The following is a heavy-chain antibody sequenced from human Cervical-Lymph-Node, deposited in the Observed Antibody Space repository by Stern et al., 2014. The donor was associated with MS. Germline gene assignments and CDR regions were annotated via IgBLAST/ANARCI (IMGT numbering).Heavy chain of an antibody. J-gene: IGHJ5*02. V-gene: IGHV3-23*04. CDR1: GFAFRNFA. CDR3: GKDLHYWSADA. Sequence: EVQLEESGGGLVQPGGSLRLSFVASGFAFRNFAMTWVRQAPGKGLEWITGSGSDGATHFAESGKGRFALSRDNSKTTLYLYMNSLRAEDTAVYYCGKDLHYWSADAWGQGTLVTVAS. D-gene: IGHD1-1*01. CDR2: SGSDGAT.